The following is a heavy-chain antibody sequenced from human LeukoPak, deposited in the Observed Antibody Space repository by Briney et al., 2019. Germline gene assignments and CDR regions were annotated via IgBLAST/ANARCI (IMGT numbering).Heavy chain of an antibody. CDR3: ARRGYDILTGYTPFDY. Sequence: PWGTLSLTCTVSGGSISSYYWSWIRQPPGKGLEWIGYIYYSGSTNYNPSLKSRVTISVDTSKNQFSLKLSSVTAADTAVYYCARRGYDILTGYTPFDYWGQGTLVTVSS. J-gene: IGHJ4*02. D-gene: IGHD3-9*01. CDR1: GGSISSYY. CDR2: IYYSGST. V-gene: IGHV4-59*08.